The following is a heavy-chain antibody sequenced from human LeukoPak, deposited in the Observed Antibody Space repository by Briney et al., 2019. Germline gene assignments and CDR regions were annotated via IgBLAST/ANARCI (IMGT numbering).Heavy chain of an antibody. CDR2: IYYSGTT. J-gene: IGHJ4*02. CDR3: ARGSQVYSSSSLRFDY. V-gene: IGHV4-39*01. CDR1: GGSISSSGYY. D-gene: IGHD6-6*01. Sequence: PSETLSLTCTVSGGSISSSGYYWGWIRQPPGKGLEWFGSIYYSGTTYYNPSLKSRVTISVDTSKNQFSLKLTSVTAADTAVYYCARGSQVYSSSSLRFDYWGQGTLVTVSS.